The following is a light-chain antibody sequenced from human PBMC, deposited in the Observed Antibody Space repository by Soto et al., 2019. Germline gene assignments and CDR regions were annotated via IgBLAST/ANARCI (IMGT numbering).Light chain of an antibody. J-gene: IGKJ5*01. Sequence: DIQLTQSPSFLSASVGDRATITCRASQGISSYLAWYQQKPGKAPPLLIYAASSLQSGVPPRFSGSGSGTDFTLTISSLQPEDFATYYCQQRYSTPPITFGQGTRLEIK. CDR3: QQRYSTPPIT. V-gene: IGKV1-39*01. CDR1: QGISSY. CDR2: AAS.